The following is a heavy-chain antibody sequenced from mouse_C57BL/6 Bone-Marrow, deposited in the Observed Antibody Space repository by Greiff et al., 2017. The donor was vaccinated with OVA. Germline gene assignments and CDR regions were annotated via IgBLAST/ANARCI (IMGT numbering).Heavy chain of an antibody. CDR3: ARYKGRVAVDYFDY. CDR2: IRNKPNGSTT. J-gene: IGHJ2*01. V-gene: IGHV7-3*01. D-gene: IGHD1-1*01. Sequence: EVKLVGAGGGLVQPGDSLSLSCAASGFTFTNYYMSWVRQPPGKALEWLAFIRNKPNGSTTEYSASVKGRFTISRDNSQSILYLQMNALRAEDSATYYCARYKGRVAVDYFDYWGQGTALTVSS. CDR1: GFTFTNYY.